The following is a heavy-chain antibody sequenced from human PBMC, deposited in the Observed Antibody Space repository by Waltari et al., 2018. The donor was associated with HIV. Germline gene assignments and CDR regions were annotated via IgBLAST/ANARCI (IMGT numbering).Heavy chain of an antibody. CDR3: ARDYYDTGNLDH. V-gene: IGHV3-7*01. CDR1: GFTFASCW. J-gene: IGHJ4*02. D-gene: IGHD3-22*01. CDR2: INHDGSEK. Sequence: EVQLVESGGGLVQPGGSLSVSCAASGFTFASCWMSGVRQAPGNGRYWVANINHDGSEKYYVDSVKGRFTISRDNAKNSLFLQMNSLRAEDTAIYYCARDYYDTGNLDHWGQGTLVTVSS.